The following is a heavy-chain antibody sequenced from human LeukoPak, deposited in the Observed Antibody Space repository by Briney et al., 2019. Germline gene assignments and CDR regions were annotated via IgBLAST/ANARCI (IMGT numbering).Heavy chain of an antibody. CDR2: INSDGSST. V-gene: IGHV3-74*01. D-gene: IGHD3-16*01. CDR3: AREFEGAYFDY. CDR1: GFTFSSYW. Sequence: GGSLRLSCAASGFTFSSYWMHWVRQAPGKGLVWVSRINSDGSSTSYADSVKGRFTISRDNAKNTLYLQMNSLRAEDTAVYYCAREFEGAYFDYWGQGTLVTVSS. J-gene: IGHJ4*02.